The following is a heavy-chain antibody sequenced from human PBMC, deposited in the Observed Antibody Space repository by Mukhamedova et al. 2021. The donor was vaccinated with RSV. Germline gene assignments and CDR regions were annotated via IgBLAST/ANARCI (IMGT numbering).Heavy chain of an antibody. CDR3: ARGRGNGRASFYFDS. J-gene: IGHJ4*02. CDR2: VPLSGAT. Sequence: WGWIRQAPGTGLEWLGSVPLSGATQYNPSLKSRVSMSIDTSKNLFSLTLTSLTAADTAFYYCARGRGNGRASFYFDSWGQGILVTVS. D-gene: IGHD2-8*01. V-gene: IGHV4-39*07.